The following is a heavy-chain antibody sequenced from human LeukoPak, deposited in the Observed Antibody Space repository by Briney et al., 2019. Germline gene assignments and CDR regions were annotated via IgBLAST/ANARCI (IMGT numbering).Heavy chain of an antibody. D-gene: IGHD3-10*01. V-gene: IGHV1-69*05. CDR1: GGTFNSYA. CDR2: IIPIFGTT. CDR3: ASNYYGSGSYYDVGYYYYYMDV. J-gene: IGHJ6*03. Sequence: SVKVSCKASGGTFNSYAISWVRQAPGQGLEWMGGIIPIFGTTNYARKFRGRVTLTTDKSTRTAYMELSSLRSEDTAVYYCASNYYGSGSYYDVGYYYYYMDVWGKGTTVTISS.